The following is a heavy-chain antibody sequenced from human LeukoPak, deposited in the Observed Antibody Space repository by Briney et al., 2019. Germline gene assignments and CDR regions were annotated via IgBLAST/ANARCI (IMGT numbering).Heavy chain of an antibody. J-gene: IGHJ6*03. CDR3: AKDLRYCSSTSCYRYYMDV. CDR1: GFTFSDYV. CDR2: IWYDGSNK. V-gene: IGHV3-30*02. D-gene: IGHD2-2*02. Sequence: GGSLRLSCAASGFTFSDYVMHWVRQAPGKGLEWVAFIWYDGSNKYYADSVKGRFTISRDNSKNTLYMQMNNLRAEDTAVYYCAKDLRYCSSTSCYRYYMDVWGKGTTVTVSS.